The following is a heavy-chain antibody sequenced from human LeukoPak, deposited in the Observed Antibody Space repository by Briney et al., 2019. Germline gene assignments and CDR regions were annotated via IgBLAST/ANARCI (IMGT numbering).Heavy chain of an antibody. CDR2: INWNGRST. CDR3: TRGSEVGGYYYFYYLDV. Sequence: PGGSLRLSCVASGFTLDDYGMNWDRQAPGTGLEWVSGINWNGRSTGYADSVKGRFTISRDNAKNSLYLQMDSLRAEDTALYYCTRGSEVGGYYYFYYLDVWGKGTTVAVSS. D-gene: IGHD2-15*01. CDR1: GFTLDDYG. V-gene: IGHV3-20*04. J-gene: IGHJ6*03.